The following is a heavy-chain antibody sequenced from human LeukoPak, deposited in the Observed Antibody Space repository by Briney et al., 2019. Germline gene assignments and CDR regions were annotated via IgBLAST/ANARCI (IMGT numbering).Heavy chain of an antibody. CDR1: GFSVSTNY. CDR2: LSTGGHT. Sequence: GGSLRLSCAVSGFSVSTNYLTWVRQAPGKGLEWVSVLSTGGHTYYADSVKGRFIISRDNSKNTLYLQMNSLRAEDTAVYYCARDGRITIFGVSKGWFDPWGQGTLVTVSS. CDR3: ARDGRITIFGVSKGWFDP. J-gene: IGHJ5*02. V-gene: IGHV3-66*01. D-gene: IGHD3-3*01.